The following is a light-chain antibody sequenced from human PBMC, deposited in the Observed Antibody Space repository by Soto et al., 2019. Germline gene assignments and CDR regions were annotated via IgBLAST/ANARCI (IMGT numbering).Light chain of an antibody. CDR3: CSYAGNYISI. V-gene: IGLV2-11*01. CDR2: DVS. CDR1: SSDVGGYNY. Sequence: QSALTQPRSVSGSPGQSVTISCTGTSSDVGGYNYVSWYQQHPGKAPKLMIFDVSQRPSGVPDRFSGSKSGNTASLTISGLQAEDEGDYYCCSYAGNYISIFGGGTQLTVL. J-gene: IGLJ7*01.